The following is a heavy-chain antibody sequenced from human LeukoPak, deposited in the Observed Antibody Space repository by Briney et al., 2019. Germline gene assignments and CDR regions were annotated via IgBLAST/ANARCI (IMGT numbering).Heavy chain of an antibody. CDR3: ARDRTAYSSSLYYFDY. V-gene: IGHV1-18*01. D-gene: IGHD6-13*01. J-gene: IGHJ4*02. CDR2: ISAYNGNT. CDR1: GYTYTSYG. Sequence: ASVKVSCKASGYTYTSYGISWVRQAPGQGLEWMGWISAYNGNTNYAQKLQGRVTMTTDTSTSTAYMELRSLRSDDTAVYYCARDRTAYSSSLYYFDYWGQGTLVTVSS.